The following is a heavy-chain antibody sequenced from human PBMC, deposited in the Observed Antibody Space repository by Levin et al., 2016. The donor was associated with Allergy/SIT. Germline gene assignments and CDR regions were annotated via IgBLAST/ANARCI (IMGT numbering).Heavy chain of an antibody. V-gene: IGHV3-30*04. CDR3: ARVPTPWSSGWYSLTHLLEGWYFDY. CDR2: ISYDGSNK. Sequence: GGSLRLSCAASGFTFSSYAMHWVRQAPGKGLEWVAVISYDGSNKYYADSVKGRFTISRDNSKNTLYLQMNSLRAEDTAVYYCARVPTPWSSGWYSLTHLLEGWYFDYWGQGTLVTVSS. D-gene: IGHD6-19*01. CDR1: GFTFSSYA. J-gene: IGHJ4*02.